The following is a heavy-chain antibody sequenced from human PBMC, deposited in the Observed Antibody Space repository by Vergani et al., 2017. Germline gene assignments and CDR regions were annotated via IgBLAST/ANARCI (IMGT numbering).Heavy chain of an antibody. D-gene: IGHD2-15*01. J-gene: IGHJ6*02. CDR2: IVVGSGNT. CDR1: GFTFTSSA. Sequence: QMQLVQSGPEVKKPGTSVKVSCKAFGFTFTSSAVQWVRQARGQRLEWIGWIVVGSGNTNYAQKFQERVTITRDMSTSTAYMELSSLRSEDTAVYYCAASDPYCSGGSCYSYSYYYYGMDVWGQGTTVTVSS. V-gene: IGHV1-58*01. CDR3: AASDPYCSGGSCYSYSYYYYGMDV.